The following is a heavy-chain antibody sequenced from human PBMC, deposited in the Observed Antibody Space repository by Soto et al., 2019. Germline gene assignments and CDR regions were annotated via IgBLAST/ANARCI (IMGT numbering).Heavy chain of an antibody. Sequence: GSLRLSCAASGFTLSSYAINWVRQAPGKGLEWVSVISGSGGGTYYVDSVKGRFTISRDSSKNTVYLQMNSLRAEDTAVYYCAKVEIGAFDYWGQGSLVTVSS. D-gene: IGHD3-3*01. CDR3: AKVEIGAFDY. V-gene: IGHV3-23*01. CDR2: ISGSGGGT. J-gene: IGHJ4*02. CDR1: GFTLSSYA.